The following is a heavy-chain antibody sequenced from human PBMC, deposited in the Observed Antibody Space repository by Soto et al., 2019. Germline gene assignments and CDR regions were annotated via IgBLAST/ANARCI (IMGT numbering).Heavy chain of an antibody. J-gene: IGHJ5*02. D-gene: IGHD2-15*01. CDR1: GFSLSTSGVG. CDR2: IYWDDDK. CDR3: AHRWYAFWFDP. Sequence: QITLKESGPTLVKPTQTLTLTCTFSGFSLSTSGVGVGWIRQPPGKALEWHALIYWDDDKRYSPSLKRTLTITKDTSKNQVVLTMTNMDPVDTATYYCAHRWYAFWFDPWGQGTLVTVSS. V-gene: IGHV2-5*02.